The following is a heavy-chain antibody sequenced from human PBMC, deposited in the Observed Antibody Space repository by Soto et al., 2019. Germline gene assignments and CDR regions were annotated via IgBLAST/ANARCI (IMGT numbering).Heavy chain of an antibody. V-gene: IGHV3-74*01. J-gene: IGHJ3*01. CDR1: EFTFRSYW. CDR3: ARSLPGTYGAFDL. Sequence: GGSLRLSCAASEFTFRSYWMHWVRQSPGKGLVWVSRISGDGSSTNYADSVKGRFTISRDNAKNTVYMQIDSLRAEDTAVYYCARSLPGTYGAFDLWGQGTMVTVSS. D-gene: IGHD1-7*01. CDR2: ISGDGSST.